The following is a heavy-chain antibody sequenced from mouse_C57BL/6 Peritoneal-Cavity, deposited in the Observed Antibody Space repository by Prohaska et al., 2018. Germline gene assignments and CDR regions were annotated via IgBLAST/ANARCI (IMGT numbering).Heavy chain of an antibody. V-gene: IGHV1-55*01. CDR3: ARGIKGTYFDY. J-gene: IGHJ2*01. CDR2: IYPGSGST. Sequence: ITWVKQRPGQGFEWIGDIYPGSGSTNYNEKFKSKATLTVDTSSSTAYMQLSSLTSEDSAVYYCARGIKGTYFDYWGQGTTLTVSS. D-gene: IGHD2-14*01.